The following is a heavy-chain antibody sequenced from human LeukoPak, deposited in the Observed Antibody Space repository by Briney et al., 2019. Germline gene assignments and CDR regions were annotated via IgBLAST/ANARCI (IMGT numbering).Heavy chain of an antibody. Sequence: GGSLRLSCAASGFTFTNYAMSWVRQAPGKGLEWVSSISDSGGSALYADSVRGRFTISRDNSKSTLYLQMSSLRAEDTAVYYCAKDNWYLDYWGQGTLVTVSS. CDR1: GFTFTNYA. J-gene: IGHJ4*02. CDR2: ISDSGGSA. CDR3: AKDNWYLDY. V-gene: IGHV3-23*01. D-gene: IGHD1-1*01.